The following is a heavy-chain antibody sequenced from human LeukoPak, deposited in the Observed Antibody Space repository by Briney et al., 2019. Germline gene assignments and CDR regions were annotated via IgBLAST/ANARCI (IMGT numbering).Heavy chain of an antibody. D-gene: IGHD7-27*01. Sequence: SETLPLTCTVSGGPISSSSYYWGWIRQPPGEGLEWIGWISYSGNTYYNPSLKSRVTISADKSKNQFSLKLSSVTAADTAVYYCARLHWGSGGSGSFDFWGQGTLVTVSS. V-gene: IGHV4-39*01. CDR3: ARLHWGSGGSGSFDF. CDR2: ISYSGNT. CDR1: GGPISSSSYY. J-gene: IGHJ4*02.